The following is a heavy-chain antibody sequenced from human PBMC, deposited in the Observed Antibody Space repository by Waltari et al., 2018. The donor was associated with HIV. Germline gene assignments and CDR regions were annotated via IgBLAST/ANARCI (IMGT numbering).Heavy chain of an antibody. Sequence: QVQLVQSGAEVRKPGASVKVSCKAFGYTFTDYNLHWVRQAPGQGLEWMGWINLNSGGTNYAQRFQGRVTMTRDTSISTAYMELSRLRSDDTAVYYCARNYYDTSDFDYWGQGTLVTVSS. CDR2: INLNSGGT. J-gene: IGHJ4*02. D-gene: IGHD3-22*01. V-gene: IGHV1-2*02. CDR3: ARNYYDTSDFDY. CDR1: GYTFTDYN.